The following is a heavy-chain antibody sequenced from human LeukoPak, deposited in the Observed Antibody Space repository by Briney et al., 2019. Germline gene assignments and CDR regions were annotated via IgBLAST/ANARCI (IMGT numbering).Heavy chain of an antibody. V-gene: IGHV1-3*01. CDR1: GYTFTSYA. CDR3: ARVTVAGDYYYYGMDV. Sequence: ASVKVSCKASGYTFTSYAMHWVRQAPGQRLEWMGWINAGNGNTKYSQKFQGRVTITRDTSASTAYMELSSLRPEDTAVYYCARVTVAGDYYYYGMDVWGQGTTVTVSS. D-gene: IGHD6-19*01. CDR2: INAGNGNT. J-gene: IGHJ6*02.